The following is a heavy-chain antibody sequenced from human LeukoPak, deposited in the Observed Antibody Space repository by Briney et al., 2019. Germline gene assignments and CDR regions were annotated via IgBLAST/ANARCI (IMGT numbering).Heavy chain of an antibody. Sequence: ASVKVSCKAPGYTFTNYDINWVRQATGQGLDWMGWMNPNSGNTGYAQKFQGRVTVTRNTSISTAYMELSSLRSEDTAVYYCARGTMVWGVTTGVGYRQGDYWGQGTLVTVSS. D-gene: IGHD3-10*01. CDR2: MNPNSGNT. J-gene: IGHJ4*02. V-gene: IGHV1-8*01. CDR1: GYTFTNYD. CDR3: ARGTMVWGVTTGVGYRQGDY.